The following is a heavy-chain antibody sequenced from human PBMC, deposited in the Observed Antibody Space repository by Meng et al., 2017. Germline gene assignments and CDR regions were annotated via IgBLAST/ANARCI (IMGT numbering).Heavy chain of an antibody. CDR3: ARAISSDY. V-gene: IGHV3-7*01. CDR1: GFTFINDW. J-gene: IGHJ4*02. Sequence: EVRRWGLGGDLVKPGGSLRLSCAASGFTFINDWMSGFRQAPGKGLEWLANINQGGSEKWYVDSVKGRFTISRDNAKNSLYLQMSSLRAEDTAVYYCARAISSDYWGQGTLVTVSS. CDR2: INQGGSEK.